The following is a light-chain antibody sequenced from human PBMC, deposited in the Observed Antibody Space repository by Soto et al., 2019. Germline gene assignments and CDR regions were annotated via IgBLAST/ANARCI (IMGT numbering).Light chain of an antibody. J-gene: IGKJ1*01. CDR2: AAS. Sequence: DILMTQSPSSLSASVGDRVTITCLASQDIGNNLGWYQQKPGNAPRRLIYAASSLQSGVPSRFSGSGSGTEFTLTINSLQPDDFATYYCQHYNSYSEAFGQGTKVDI. CDR3: QHYNSYSEA. V-gene: IGKV1-17*01. CDR1: QDIGNN.